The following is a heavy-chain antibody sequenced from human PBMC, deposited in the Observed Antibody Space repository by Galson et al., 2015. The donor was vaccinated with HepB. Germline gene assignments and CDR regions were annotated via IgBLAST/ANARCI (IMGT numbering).Heavy chain of an antibody. J-gene: IGHJ6*02. V-gene: IGHV1-3*01. CDR2: INADNGNT. Sequence: SVKVSCKGSGYTFTSYAMHWVRQAPGQRLEWMGWINADNGNTKYSQKFQGRVTITRDTSASTAYMELSSLRSEDTAIYYCARDLPLKTGYYYGMDVWGQGTTVTVSS. CDR3: ARDLPLKTGYYYGMDV. CDR1: GYTFTSYA.